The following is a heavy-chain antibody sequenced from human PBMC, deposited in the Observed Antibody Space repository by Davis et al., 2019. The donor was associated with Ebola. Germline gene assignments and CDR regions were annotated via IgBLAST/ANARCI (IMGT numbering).Heavy chain of an antibody. CDR1: GFTFSRYA. V-gene: IGHV3-23*01. CDR2: LSGSGGST. J-gene: IGHJ6*02. D-gene: IGHD3-3*01. CDR3: AKAYSPSGAFLEWLDYYYYGMDV. Sequence: GESLKISCAASGFTFSRYAMSWVRQAPGKGLEWVSGLSGSGGSTYYADSVKGRFTISRDNSKNTLYLQMNSLRAEDTAVYYCAKAYSPSGAFLEWLDYYYYGMDVWGQGTTVTVSS.